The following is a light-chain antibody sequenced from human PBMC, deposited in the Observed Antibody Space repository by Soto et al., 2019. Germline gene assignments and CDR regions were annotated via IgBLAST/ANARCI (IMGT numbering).Light chain of an antibody. CDR3: QQYGSSPPIT. V-gene: IGKV3-20*01. J-gene: IGKJ5*01. CDR1: QSVSSSY. CDR2: GAS. Sequence: EIVLTQSPGTLSLSPGERATLSVRSVQSVSSSYLAWYQQKPGQAPRLLIYGASSRATGIPDRFSGSGSGTDFTLTISRLEPEDFAVYYCQQYGSSPPITFGQGTRLEIK.